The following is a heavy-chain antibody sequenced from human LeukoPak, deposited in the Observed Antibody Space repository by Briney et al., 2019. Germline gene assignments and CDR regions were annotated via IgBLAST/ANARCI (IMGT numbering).Heavy chain of an antibody. V-gene: IGHV4-59*08. CDR2: IFYNGNT. CDR3: ARHAGGYTYFDY. D-gene: IGHD5-12*01. J-gene: IGHJ4*02. Sequence: PSETLSLTCTVSGGSITSYYWSWIRQPPGKGLEWIGYIFYNGNTDYNPSLKSRVTMSADTSKNQFSLKLSSVTAADTAVYYCARHAGGYTYFDYWGQGTLVTVSS. CDR1: GGSITSYY.